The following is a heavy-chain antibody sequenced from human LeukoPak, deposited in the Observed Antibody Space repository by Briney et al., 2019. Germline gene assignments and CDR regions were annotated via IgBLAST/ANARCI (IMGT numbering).Heavy chain of an antibody. D-gene: IGHD3-22*01. CDR3: ARHTVDDSSGHFSDAFDI. CDR2: INHSGST. V-gene: IGHV4-34*01. J-gene: IGHJ3*02. CDR1: GGSFSGYY. Sequence: SETLSLTCAVYGGSFSGYYWSWIRQPPGKGLEWIGEINHSGSTNYNPSLKSRVTISEDTSKNQVSLKLSSVTAADTAVYYCARHTVDDSSGHFSDAFDIWGQGTMVTVSS.